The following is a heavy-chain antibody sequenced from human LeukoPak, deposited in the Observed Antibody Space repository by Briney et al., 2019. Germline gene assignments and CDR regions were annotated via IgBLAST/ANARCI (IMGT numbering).Heavy chain of an antibody. D-gene: IGHD5-12*01. CDR3: ARGGYSGYDFDY. CDR1: GGSISSYY. CDR2: ISYSGST. J-gene: IGHJ4*02. V-gene: IGHV4-59*01. Sequence: SETLSLTCTVSGGSISSYYWSWIRQPPGKGLEWIGYISYSGSTNYNPSLKSRVTISVDTSKNQFSLKLSSMTAADTAVYYCARGGYSGYDFDYWGQGALVTVSS.